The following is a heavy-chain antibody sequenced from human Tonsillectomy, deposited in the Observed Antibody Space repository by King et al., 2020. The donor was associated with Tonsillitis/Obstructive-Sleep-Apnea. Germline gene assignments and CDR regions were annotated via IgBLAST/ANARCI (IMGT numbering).Heavy chain of an antibody. D-gene: IGHD3-9*01. J-gene: IGHJ4*02. CDR2: ISYDGSNK. CDR1: GFTFSSYA. V-gene: IGHV3-30*04. Sequence: VQLVESGGGVVQPGRSLRLSCAASGFTFSSYAMHWVRQAPGKGLEWVAVISYDGSNKYYADSVKGRFTISRDNSKNTLYLQMNSLRAEDTAVYYCARDGCLLTGYYCFLYYFDYWGQGTLVTVSS. CDR3: ARDGCLLTGYYCFLYYFDY.